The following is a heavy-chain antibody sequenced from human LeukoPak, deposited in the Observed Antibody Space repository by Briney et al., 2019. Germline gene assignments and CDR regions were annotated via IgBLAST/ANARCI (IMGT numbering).Heavy chain of an antibody. V-gene: IGHV3-9*01. Sequence: LRLSCAASGFTFDDYAMHWVRQAPGKGLEWVSGISWNSGSIGYADSVKGRFTISRDNAKNSLYLQMNSLRAEDTAVYYCARESYDSSGYYVPWGQGTLVTVSS. D-gene: IGHD3-22*01. CDR3: ARESYDSSGYYVP. CDR1: GFTFDDYA. J-gene: IGHJ5*02. CDR2: ISWNSGSI.